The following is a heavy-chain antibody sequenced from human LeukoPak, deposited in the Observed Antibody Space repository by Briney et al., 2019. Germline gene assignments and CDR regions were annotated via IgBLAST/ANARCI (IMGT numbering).Heavy chain of an antibody. J-gene: IGHJ5*02. CDR2: IIPILGIA. V-gene: IGHV1-69*04. Sequence: GASVKVSFTASAGTFSSYAISWVRQAPGQGLEWMGRIIPILGIANYAQKFQGRVTITADKSTSTAYMELSSLRSEDTAVYYCAGGSGIWYWFDPWGQGTLVTVSS. D-gene: IGHD2-15*01. CDR1: AGTFSSYA. CDR3: AGGSGIWYWFDP.